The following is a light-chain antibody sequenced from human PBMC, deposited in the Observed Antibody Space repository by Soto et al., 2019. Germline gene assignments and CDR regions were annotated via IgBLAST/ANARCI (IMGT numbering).Light chain of an antibody. CDR3: QQYGSSPKT. J-gene: IGKJ1*01. CDR1: QSVSSN. V-gene: IGKV3-20*01. CDR2: DAS. Sequence: EIVMTQSPATLSVSPGERATLSCRASQSVSSNLAWYQQKPGQAPRLLIYDASSRATGIADRFSGSGSGTDFTLTISRLEPEDFAVYYCQQYGSSPKTFGQGTKVDIK.